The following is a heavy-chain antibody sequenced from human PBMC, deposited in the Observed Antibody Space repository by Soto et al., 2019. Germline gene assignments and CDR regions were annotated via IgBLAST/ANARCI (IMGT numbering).Heavy chain of an antibody. V-gene: IGHV1-18*01. J-gene: IGHJ6*02. Sequence: QVQLVQSVAEVKKPEASVKVSCKASGYTFTSYGISWVRQAPGQGLEWMGWISAYNGNTNYAQKLQGRVTMTTDTSTSTAYMELRSQRYDDTAVYYCARAEHTFGGVIVIRDYYDGMDVWGQGTTVTVSS. CDR1: GYTFTSYG. CDR3: ARAEHTFGGVIVIRDYYDGMDV. CDR2: ISAYNGNT. D-gene: IGHD3-16*02.